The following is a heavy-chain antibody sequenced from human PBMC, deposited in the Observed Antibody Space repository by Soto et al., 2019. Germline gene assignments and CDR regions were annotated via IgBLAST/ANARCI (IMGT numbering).Heavy chain of an antibody. Sequence: PGGSLRLSCAASGFTFSNYALHWVRQAPGKGLEYVSAISSDGSSTYYANSVKGRFTISRDNSKNTLYLQMGSLTAADTAVYYCARDQTGTTFFDYWGQGTPVTVSS. J-gene: IGHJ4*02. CDR1: GFTFSNYA. CDR3: ARDQTGTTFFDY. V-gene: IGHV3-64*01. D-gene: IGHD1-7*01. CDR2: ISSDGSST.